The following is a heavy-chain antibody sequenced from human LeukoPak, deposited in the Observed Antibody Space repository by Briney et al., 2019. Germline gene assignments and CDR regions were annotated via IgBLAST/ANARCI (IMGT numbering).Heavy chain of an antibody. D-gene: IGHD2-15*01. Sequence: GGSLRLSCAASGFTFNTFGMNWVRQAPGKGLEWVAVIWYDGSNKYYADSVQGRFTISRDNSKSTLYLQVNSLRVEDTAVYYCARISCTGNSCRPYSYYDMDVWGQGTTVTVSS. V-gene: IGHV3-33*01. CDR1: GFTFNTFG. J-gene: IGHJ6*02. CDR2: IWYDGSNK. CDR3: ARISCTGNSCRPYSYYDMDV.